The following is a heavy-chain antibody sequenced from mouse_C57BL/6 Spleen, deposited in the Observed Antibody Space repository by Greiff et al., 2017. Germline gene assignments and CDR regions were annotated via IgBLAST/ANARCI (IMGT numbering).Heavy chain of an antibody. CDR3: VRHTRYGSSEGYFDV. Sequence: EVQRVESGGGLVQPKGSLKLSCAASGFSFNTYAMNWVRQAPGKGLEWVARIRSKSNNYATYYADSVKDRFTISRDDSESMLYLQMNNLKSEDTAMYYCVRHTRYGSSEGYFDVWGTGTTVTVSS. D-gene: IGHD1-1*01. CDR1: GFSFNTYA. V-gene: IGHV10-1*01. J-gene: IGHJ1*03. CDR2: IRSKSNNYAT.